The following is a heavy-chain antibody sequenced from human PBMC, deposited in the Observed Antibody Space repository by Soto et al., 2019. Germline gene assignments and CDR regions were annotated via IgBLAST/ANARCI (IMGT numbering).Heavy chain of an antibody. V-gene: IGHV4-34*01. CDR2: INHSGST. CDR1: GGSFSGYY. Sequence: SETLSLTCAVYGGSFSGYYWSWIRQPPGKGLEWIGEINHSGSTNYNPSLKSRVTISVDTSKNQFSLKLSSVTAADTAVYYCARGVGADPFDYWGQGTLVTVSS. CDR3: ARGVGADPFDY. J-gene: IGHJ4*02. D-gene: IGHD2-2*01.